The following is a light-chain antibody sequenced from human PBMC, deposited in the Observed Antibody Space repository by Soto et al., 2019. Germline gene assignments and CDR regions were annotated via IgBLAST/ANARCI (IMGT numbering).Light chain of an antibody. CDR2: GAS. V-gene: IGKV3-20*01. J-gene: IGKJ1*01. CDR1: QSVSSNN. Sequence: EIVLTQSPGTLSLSPGERATLSCRASQSVSSNNLAWYQQRPGQAPRVVIYGASTRATGIPERFSGSGSGTDFTLTISRLEPEDFAVYYCQQYGSSPPWTFGQGTKVDNK. CDR3: QQYGSSPPWT.